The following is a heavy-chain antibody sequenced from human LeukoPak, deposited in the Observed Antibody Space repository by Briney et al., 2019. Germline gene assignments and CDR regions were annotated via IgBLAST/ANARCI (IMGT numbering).Heavy chain of an antibody. CDR3: AKGKDSSGTWDYFDY. Sequence: GGSLRLSCAASGLTFSSYGMSWVRQAPGKGVEWVSGVNGSGDKTYYADSVKGRFTISRDNSKNTLYLQMNSLRAEDTAVYYCAKGKDSSGTWDYFDYWGQGTLVTVSS. CDR2: VNGSGDKT. V-gene: IGHV3-23*01. D-gene: IGHD6-19*01. CDR1: GLTFSSYG. J-gene: IGHJ4*02.